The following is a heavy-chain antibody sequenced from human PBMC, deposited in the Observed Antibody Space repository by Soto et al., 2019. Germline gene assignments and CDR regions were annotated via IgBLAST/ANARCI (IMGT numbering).Heavy chain of an antibody. V-gene: IGHV1-18*01. J-gene: IGHJ4*02. Sequence: ASVKVSCKASGYTFTSYGISWVRQAPGQGLEWMGWISAYNGNTNYAQKLQGRVTMTTDTSTSTAYMELRSLRSDDTAVYYCARHVLGYCSSTSCAGRYYFDYWGQGTLVTVSS. CDR3: ARHVLGYCSSTSCAGRYYFDY. CDR1: GYTFTSYG. CDR2: ISAYNGNT. D-gene: IGHD2-2*01.